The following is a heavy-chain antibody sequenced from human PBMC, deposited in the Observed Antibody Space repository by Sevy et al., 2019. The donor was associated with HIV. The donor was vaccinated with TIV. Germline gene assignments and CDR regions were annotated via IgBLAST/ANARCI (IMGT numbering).Heavy chain of an antibody. J-gene: IGHJ6*02. Sequence: GGSLRLSCAASGFTFSSYWMSWVRQAPGKGLEWVANIKQDGSEKYYVDSVKGRFTISRDNAKNSLYLQMNSLRAEDTAVFYCGGGVVGASHYYYYGMDVWGQGTTVTVSS. CDR3: GGGVVGASHYYYYGMDV. CDR2: IKQDGSEK. D-gene: IGHD1-26*01. CDR1: GFTFSSYW. V-gene: IGHV3-7*04.